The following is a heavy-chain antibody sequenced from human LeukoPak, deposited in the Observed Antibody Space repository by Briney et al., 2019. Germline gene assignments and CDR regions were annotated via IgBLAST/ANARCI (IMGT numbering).Heavy chain of an antibody. V-gene: IGHV3-7*03. CDR1: GFTFSNYW. J-gene: IGHJ4*02. D-gene: IGHD4-17*01. CDR2: INQDGSEK. CDR3: AREGSVTTASFDY. Sequence: GGSLRLSCAASGFTFSNYWMSWVRQAPGKGLEWVANINQDGSEKYYVDSVRGRFTISRDNAENSLYLQMNSLRAEDTAVYYCAREGSVTTASFDYRGQGTLVTVSS.